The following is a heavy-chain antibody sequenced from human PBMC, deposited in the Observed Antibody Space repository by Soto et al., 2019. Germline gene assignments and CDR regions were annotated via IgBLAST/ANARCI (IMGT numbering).Heavy chain of an antibody. CDR1: GFTFSSYA. CDR3: ARIVPAAMEVYFDY. V-gene: IGHV3-30-3*01. J-gene: IGHJ4*02. D-gene: IGHD2-2*01. Sequence: PGGFLRLSCAASGFTFSSYAMHWVRQAPGKGLEWVAVISYDGSNKYYADSVKGRFTISRDNSKNTLYLQMNSLRAEDTAVYYCARIVPAAMEVYFDYWGQGTLVTVS. CDR2: ISYDGSNK.